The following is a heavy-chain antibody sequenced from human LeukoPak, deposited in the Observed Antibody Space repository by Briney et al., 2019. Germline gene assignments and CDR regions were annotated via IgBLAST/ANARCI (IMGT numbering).Heavy chain of an antibody. V-gene: IGHV3-23*01. Sequence: GGSLRLSCAASGFTFDDYAMHWVRQAPGKGLEWVSAISGSGGSTYYADSVKGRFTISRDNSKNTLYLQMNSLRAEDTALYYCAKPGETSNYYFDSWGQGTLVTVSS. CDR1: GFTFDDYA. D-gene: IGHD1-1*01. CDR2: ISGSGGST. CDR3: AKPGETSNYYFDS. J-gene: IGHJ4*02.